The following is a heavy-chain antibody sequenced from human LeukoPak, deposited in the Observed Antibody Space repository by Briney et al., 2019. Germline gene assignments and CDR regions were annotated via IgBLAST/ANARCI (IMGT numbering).Heavy chain of an antibody. CDR1: GDSVSSNSAA. V-gene: IGHV6-1*01. CDR3: ARERRVATPRPFYY. Sequence: SQTLSLTCAISGDSVSSNSAAWNWSRQSPSRGLEWLGRTYYRSKWYNDYAVSVKSRITINPDTSKNQFSLQLNSVTPEDTAVYYCARERRVATPRPFYYWGQGTLVTVSS. CDR2: TYYRSKWYN. J-gene: IGHJ4*02. D-gene: IGHD5-12*01.